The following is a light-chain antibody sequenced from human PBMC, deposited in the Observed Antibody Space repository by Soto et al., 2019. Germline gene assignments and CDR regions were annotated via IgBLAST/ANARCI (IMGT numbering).Light chain of an antibody. CDR1: QSVSTTY. J-gene: IGKJ2*01. Sequence: EIVLTQSPGTLSLSPGERATLSCRASQSVSTTYLGWYQQKPGQAPRLLVYGTSRRATGIPDRFSGSGSGTDFTLXISSXXXXXFAVYYCQHYGSSPPMYTFGQGTKLEIK. CDR2: GTS. V-gene: IGKV3-20*01. CDR3: QHYGSSPPMYT.